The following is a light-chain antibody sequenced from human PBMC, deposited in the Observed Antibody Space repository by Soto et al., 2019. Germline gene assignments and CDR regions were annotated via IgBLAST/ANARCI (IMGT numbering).Light chain of an antibody. V-gene: IGLV2-14*01. CDR2: DVR. CDR3: SSYTTISTYV. J-gene: IGLJ1*01. Sequence: QSVLTQPASVSGSPGQSITISCNGTSRDVGGYNYVSWYQQHPGKAPKLMIYDVRNRPSGVSNRFSGSKSVNTASLTITGLQAEDEADYYCSSYTTISTYVFGTGTRSPS. CDR1: SRDVGGYNY.